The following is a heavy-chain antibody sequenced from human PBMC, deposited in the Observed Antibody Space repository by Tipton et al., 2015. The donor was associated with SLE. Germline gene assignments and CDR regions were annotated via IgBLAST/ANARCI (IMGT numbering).Heavy chain of an antibody. D-gene: IGHD1-1*01. J-gene: IGHJ4*02. CDR3: AREYNNANLRDY. CDR1: GYTFTGYY. CDR2: INPNSGGT. V-gene: IGHV1-2*02. Sequence: QSGAEVKKPGASVKVSCKASGYTFTGYYMHWVRQAPGQGLEWMGWINPNSGGTNYAQKLQGRVTMTRDTSISTAYMELSRLGSDDTAVYCCAREYNNANLRDYWGRGTLGTVSS.